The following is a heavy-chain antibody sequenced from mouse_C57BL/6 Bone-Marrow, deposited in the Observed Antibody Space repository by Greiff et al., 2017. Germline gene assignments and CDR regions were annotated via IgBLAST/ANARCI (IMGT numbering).Heavy chain of an antibody. CDR2: ISSGGSYP. J-gene: IGHJ3*01. CDR3: ARHLDYDYETAWFAY. Sequence: EVQLVESGGDLVKPGGSLKLSCAASGFTFSSYGMSWVRQTPDKRLEWVATISSGGSYPYYPDSVKGLFTISRDNAKNTLYLQMSSLKSEYTAMYYCARHLDYDYETAWFAYWGQGTLVTVSA. V-gene: IGHV5-6*01. D-gene: IGHD2-4*01. CDR1: GFTFSSYG.